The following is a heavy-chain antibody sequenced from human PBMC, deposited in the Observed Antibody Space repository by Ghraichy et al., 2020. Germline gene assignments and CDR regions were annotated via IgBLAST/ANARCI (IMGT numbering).Heavy chain of an antibody. Sequence: SQTLSLTCTVSGGSISSYYWSWIRQPPGKGLEWIGYIYYSGSTNYNPSLKSRVTISVDTSKNQFSLKLSSVTAADTAVYYCARAGYSSSWYQTNSNWFDPWGQGTLVTVSS. D-gene: IGHD6-13*01. CDR2: IYYSGST. J-gene: IGHJ5*02. V-gene: IGHV4-59*01. CDR3: ARAGYSSSWYQTNSNWFDP. CDR1: GGSISSYY.